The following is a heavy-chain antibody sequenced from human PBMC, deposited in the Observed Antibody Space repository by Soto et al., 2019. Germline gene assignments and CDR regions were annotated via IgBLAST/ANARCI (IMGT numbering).Heavy chain of an antibody. CDR3: AKDNGPPGTREWYFDL. D-gene: IGHD2-8*01. J-gene: IGHJ2*01. CDR2: ISSNGGST. CDR1: GFTFSSYA. V-gene: IGHV3-23*01. Sequence: EVQLLESGGGLVQPGESLRLSCAASGFTFSSYAMSWVRQAPGQGLEWVSGISSNGGSTYYADSVKGRFTISRDNSKNTLYLLMNSLTVDDTARYYCAKDNGPPGTREWYFDLWGRGTLATVSS.